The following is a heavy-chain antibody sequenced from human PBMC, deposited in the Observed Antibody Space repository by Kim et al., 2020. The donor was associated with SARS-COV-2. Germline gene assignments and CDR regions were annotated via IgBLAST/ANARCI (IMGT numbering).Heavy chain of an antibody. D-gene: IGHD7-27*01. Sequence: GGSLRLSCAASGFSFSAYGMSWVRQAPGKGLEWVSAISGGGGSTYYADSVKGRFTISRDTSKNTLYLQMNSLRAEDTAVYYCANANWEIGYWGQGTLVSVSS. CDR2: ISGGGGST. V-gene: IGHV3-23*01. CDR1: GFSFSAYG. J-gene: IGHJ4*02. CDR3: ANANWEIGY.